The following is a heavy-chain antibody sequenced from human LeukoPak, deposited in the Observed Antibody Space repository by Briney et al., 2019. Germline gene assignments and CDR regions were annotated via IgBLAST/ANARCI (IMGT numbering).Heavy chain of an antibody. D-gene: IGHD5-18*01. CDR1: GFTFSDYY. CDR3: ARQYSYGSRAFDY. Sequence: GGSLRLSCAASGFTFSDYYMNWIRQAPGKGLEWVSYISSSGSTIYYADSVKGRFTISRDNAKNSLYLQMNSLRAEDAAVYYCARQYSYGSRAFDYWGQGTLVTVSS. V-gene: IGHV3-11*01. J-gene: IGHJ4*02. CDR2: ISSSGSTI.